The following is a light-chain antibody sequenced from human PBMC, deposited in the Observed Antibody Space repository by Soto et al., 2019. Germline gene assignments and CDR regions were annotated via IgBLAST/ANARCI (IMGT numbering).Light chain of an antibody. CDR2: GAS. Sequence: EKVMTQSPAALSVSPGERATLSCRASQSVNSNLAWYQQKPGQAPRLLLYGASTRATGVPARFSGSASGTKFTLTISSLQSEDSAVYYCQQYKDWPLTFGGGTK. V-gene: IGKV3-15*01. CDR1: QSVNSN. CDR3: QQYKDWPLT. J-gene: IGKJ4*01.